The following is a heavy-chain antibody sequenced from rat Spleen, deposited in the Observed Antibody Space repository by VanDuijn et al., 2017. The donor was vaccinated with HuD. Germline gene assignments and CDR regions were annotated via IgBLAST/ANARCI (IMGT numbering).Heavy chain of an antibody. D-gene: IGHD1-1*01. J-gene: IGHJ3*01. CDR1: GFSLTSYG. CDR3: ARDDYSGDSWFAY. Sequence: QVQLKESGPGLVQPSETLSLTCTVSGFSLTSYGVSWVRQPSGKGPEWMGRMWYDGDTAYNSALKSRLTISRDTSKNQVFLKMNSLQTEDTATYYCARDDYSGDSWFAYWGQGTLVTVSS. CDR2: MWYDGDT. V-gene: IGHV2-34*01.